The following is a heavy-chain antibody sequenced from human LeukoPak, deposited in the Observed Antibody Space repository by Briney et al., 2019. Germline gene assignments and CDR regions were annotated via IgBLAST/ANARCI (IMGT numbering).Heavy chain of an antibody. CDR1: GFTFSSYA. CDR3: ARGLAAGDY. Sequence: GGSLRLSCAASGFTFSSYAMHWVRQAPGKGLEWVAVISYDGSNKYYADSVKGRFTISRDNSKNTLYLQMNSLKAEDTAVYYCARGLAAGDYWGQGTLVTVSS. J-gene: IGHJ4*02. V-gene: IGHV3-30*04. CDR2: ISYDGSNK. D-gene: IGHD6-13*01.